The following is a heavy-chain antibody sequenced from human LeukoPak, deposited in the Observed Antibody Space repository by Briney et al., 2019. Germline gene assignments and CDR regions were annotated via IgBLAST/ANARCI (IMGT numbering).Heavy chain of an antibody. D-gene: IGHD5-12*01. CDR1: GFTFNNYW. CDR3: ARRRADSGYEY. V-gene: IGHV3-7*03. CDR2: INQDGSGG. Sequence: GGSLRLSCAASGFTFNNYWMSWVRQAPGKGLEWVANINQDGSGGYYVDSVKGRFTISRDNARTSLHLQMNSLRAEDTAVYYCARRRADSGYEYWGQGTLVTVSS. J-gene: IGHJ4*02.